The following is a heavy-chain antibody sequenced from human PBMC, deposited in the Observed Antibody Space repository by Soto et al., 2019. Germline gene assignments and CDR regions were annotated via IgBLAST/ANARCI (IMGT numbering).Heavy chain of an antibody. CDR3: ARDRGTAMVPGPDY. V-gene: IGHV3-21*01. Sequence: EVQLVESGGGLVKPGGSLRLSCAASGFTFSSYSMNWVRQAPGKGLEWVSSISSSSSYIYYSDSVKGRFTISRDNAKNSLYLQMNSLRAEDTAVYYCARDRGTAMVPGPDYWGQGNLVTVSS. CDR2: ISSSSSYI. J-gene: IGHJ4*02. CDR1: GFTFSSYS. D-gene: IGHD5-18*01.